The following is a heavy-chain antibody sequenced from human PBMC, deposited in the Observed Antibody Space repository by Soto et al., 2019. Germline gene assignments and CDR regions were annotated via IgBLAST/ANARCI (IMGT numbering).Heavy chain of an antibody. J-gene: IGHJ4*02. CDR1: AFTFSNYA. D-gene: IGHD2-2*01. V-gene: IGHV3-23*01. CDR3: AKDSTMNRLGIFDY. CDR2: ISYSGGST. Sequence: GGSLRLSCVASAFTFSNYAMSWVRQAPGKGLEWVSAISYSGGSTDYAGSVKGRFTISRDNSKNTLYLQMNSLRAEDTAVYYCAKDSTMNRLGIFDYWGQGTLVTVSS.